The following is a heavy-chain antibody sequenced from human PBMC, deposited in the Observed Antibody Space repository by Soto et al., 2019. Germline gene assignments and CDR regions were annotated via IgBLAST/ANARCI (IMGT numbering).Heavy chain of an antibody. D-gene: IGHD3-10*01. J-gene: IGHJ6*03. V-gene: IGHV4-34*01. CDR2: INDSGNI. CDR3: ARGLILWFGELSRRGGYYYYMDV. Sequence: WTWIRQTPGKGLEWIGEINDSGNINYNPSLKSRVTILVDTAKKQISLKLSSVIAADTAVYYCARGLILWFGELSRRGGYYYYMDVWGKGTTVTVSS.